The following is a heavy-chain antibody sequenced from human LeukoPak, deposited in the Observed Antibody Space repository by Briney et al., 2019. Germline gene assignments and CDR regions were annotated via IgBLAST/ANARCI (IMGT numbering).Heavy chain of an antibody. CDR2: IYHSGST. Sequence: PSETLSLTCAVSGGSISSGGYSWSWIRQPPGKGLEWIGYIYHSGSTYYNPSLKSRVTISVDRSKNQFSLKLSSVTAADTAVYYCARVRSPDPKFDPWGQGTLVTVSS. V-gene: IGHV4-30-2*01. D-gene: IGHD1-14*01. CDR1: GGSISSGGYS. CDR3: ARVRSPDPKFDP. J-gene: IGHJ5*02.